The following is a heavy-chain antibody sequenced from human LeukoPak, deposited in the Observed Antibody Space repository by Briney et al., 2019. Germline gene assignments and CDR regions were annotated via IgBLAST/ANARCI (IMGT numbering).Heavy chain of an antibody. D-gene: IGHD3-10*01. J-gene: IGHJ5*02. CDR3: AKDYYYGSGSYPRGFDP. Sequence: GGSLRLSCAASGFTFSYYWMSWVRQAPGKGLEWVSAISGSGGSTYYADSVKGRFTISRDNSKNTLYLQMNSLRAEDTAVYYCAKDYYYGSGSYPRGFDPWGQGTLVTVSS. CDR2: ISGSGGST. CDR1: GFTFSYYW. V-gene: IGHV3-23*01.